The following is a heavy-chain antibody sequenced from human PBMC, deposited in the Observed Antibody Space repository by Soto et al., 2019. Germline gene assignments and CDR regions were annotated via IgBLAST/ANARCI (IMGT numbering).Heavy chain of an antibody. Sequence: QVQLVQSGAEVKKPGSSVKVSCKASGGTFSSYAISWVRQAPGQGLEWMGGIIPIFGTANYAQKFQGRVTITADKSTSTAYMERSSLRSEDTAVYYCARGGTPRGRGGMDVWGQGTTVTVSS. CDR2: IIPIFGTA. D-gene: IGHD1-1*01. CDR3: ARGGTPRGRGGMDV. CDR1: GGTFSSYA. V-gene: IGHV1-69*06. J-gene: IGHJ6*02.